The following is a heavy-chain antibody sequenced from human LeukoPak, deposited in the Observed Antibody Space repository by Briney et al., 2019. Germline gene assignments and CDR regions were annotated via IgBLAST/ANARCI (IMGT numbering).Heavy chain of an antibody. Sequence: PGGSLRLSCAASGFTFSSYEMNWVRQAPGKGLEWVSYISSSGSTIYYADSVKGRFTISRDNAKNPLYLQMNSLRAEDTAVYYCARGLAAAGDYWGQGTLVTVSS. CDR1: GFTFSSYE. D-gene: IGHD6-13*01. J-gene: IGHJ4*02. CDR2: ISSSGSTI. CDR3: ARGLAAAGDY. V-gene: IGHV3-48*03.